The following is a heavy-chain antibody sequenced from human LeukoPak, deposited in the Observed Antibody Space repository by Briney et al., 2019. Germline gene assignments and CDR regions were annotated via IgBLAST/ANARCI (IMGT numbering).Heavy chain of an antibody. CDR1: GGSISNDNHY. D-gene: IGHD1-1*01. Sequence: SETLSLTCTVSGGSISNDNHYWGWIRQPPGKRLEWIGSIYYSGITYYNPSLKSRVTLSVDTSKNQFSLKVSSATAADTAVYYCARHGTTGANLNWFDPWGQGTLVTVSS. V-gene: IGHV4-39*07. CDR3: ARHGTTGANLNWFDP. J-gene: IGHJ5*02. CDR2: IYYSGIT.